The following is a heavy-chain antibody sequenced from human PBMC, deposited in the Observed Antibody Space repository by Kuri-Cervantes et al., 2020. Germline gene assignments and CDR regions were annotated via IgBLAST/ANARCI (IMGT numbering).Heavy chain of an antibody. CDR3: AKQGVFVFPNWFDP. V-gene: IGHV4-59*08. CDR2: IYYSGST. J-gene: IGHJ5*02. Sequence: SETLSLTCTVSGGSISSYYWSWIRQPPGKGLEWIGYIYYSGSTNYNPSLKSRVTISVDTSKNQFSLKLSSVTAAATAVYYCAKQGVFVFPNWFDPWGQGTLVTVSS. D-gene: IGHD6-13*01. CDR1: GGSISSYY.